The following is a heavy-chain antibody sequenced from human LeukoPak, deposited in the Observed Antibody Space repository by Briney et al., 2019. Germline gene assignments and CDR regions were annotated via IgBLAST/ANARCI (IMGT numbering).Heavy chain of an antibody. CDR1: GGTFSSYA. V-gene: IGHV1-69*05. CDR3: ARDRYPIFHCTNGVRTFWY. D-gene: IGHD2-8*01. J-gene: IGHJ4*02. Sequence: ASVKVSCKASGGTFSSYAISWVRQAPGQGLEWMGRIIPIFGTANYAQKFQGRVTITTDESTSTAYMELSSLRSEDTAVYYCARDRYPIFHCTNGVRTFWYWGQGTLVTVSS. CDR2: IIPIFGTA.